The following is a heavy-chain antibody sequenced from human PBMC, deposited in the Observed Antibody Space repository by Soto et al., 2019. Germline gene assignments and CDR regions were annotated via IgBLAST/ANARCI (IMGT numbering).Heavy chain of an antibody. CDR2: TYHSGTT. D-gene: IGHD6-13*01. CDR1: GDSINNSHW. Sequence: SETLSLTCAVSGDSINNSHWWSWVRQTPGKGLEWIGETYHSGTTNYNPSLKTRVTISIDKSKNQFSLKMNSVTAADTAVYYCAREVNSSPARGPNWFDPWGQGTLVTV. J-gene: IGHJ5*02. CDR3: AREVNSSPARGPNWFDP. V-gene: IGHV4-4*02.